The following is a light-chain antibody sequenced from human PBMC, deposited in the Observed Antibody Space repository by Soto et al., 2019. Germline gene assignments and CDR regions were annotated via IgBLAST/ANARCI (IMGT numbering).Light chain of an antibody. CDR1: QSVRSN. J-gene: IGKJ1*01. Sequence: EIVMTQSPATLSVSPGERATLSCRASQSVRSNLAWYQQKPGQVPRLLIYGVSTGATGIPARFSGSASGTEFTLTISSLQSEDFAVYCCQQYNNWPPTFGQGTKVDIK. CDR3: QQYNNWPPT. V-gene: IGKV3-15*01. CDR2: GVS.